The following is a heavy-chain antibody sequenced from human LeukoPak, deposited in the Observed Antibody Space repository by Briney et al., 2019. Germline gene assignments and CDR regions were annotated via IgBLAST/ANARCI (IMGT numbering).Heavy chain of an antibody. CDR2: ISYDGSNK. D-gene: IGHD3-9*01. J-gene: IGHJ4*02. CDR1: GFTFSSYA. V-gene: IGHV3-30-3*01. CDR3: AKGIFDILTGYFDY. Sequence: GGSLRLSCAASGFTFSSYAMHWVRQAPGKGLEWVAVISYDGSNKYYADSVKGRFTISRDNSKNTLYLQMNSLRAEDTAVYYCAKGIFDILTGYFDYWGQGTLVTVSS.